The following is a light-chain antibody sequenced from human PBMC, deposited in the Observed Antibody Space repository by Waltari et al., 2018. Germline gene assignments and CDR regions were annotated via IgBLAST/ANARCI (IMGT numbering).Light chain of an antibody. V-gene: IGLV1-40*01. CDR2: GNT. Sequence: QSVLTQPPSMSGAPGQKVTIPCTGGSSNFGAGYDVHWYQQFPGTSPKLLIFGNTNRPSAGPGRFSGSRSGTSASLAIAGLQSEDEAVYYCQSFDSSLSASVFGGGTKLTVL. J-gene: IGLJ2*01. CDR3: QSFDSSLSASV. CDR1: SSNFGAGYD.